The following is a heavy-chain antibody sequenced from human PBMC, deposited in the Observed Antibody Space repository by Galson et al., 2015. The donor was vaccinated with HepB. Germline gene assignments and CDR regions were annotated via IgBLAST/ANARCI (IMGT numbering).Heavy chain of an antibody. CDR1: GFTFSSYD. CDR3: AKEGANFTFDY. Sequence: SLRLSCAASGFTFSSYDMHWVRQAPGKGLEWVTVISYDGSSKYYADSVKGRFTISRDSSKNTLYLQMHSLRAEDTAVYYCAKEGANFTFDYWGQGTLVTVSS. CDR2: ISYDGSSK. V-gene: IGHV3-30*18. J-gene: IGHJ4*02. D-gene: IGHD1-26*01.